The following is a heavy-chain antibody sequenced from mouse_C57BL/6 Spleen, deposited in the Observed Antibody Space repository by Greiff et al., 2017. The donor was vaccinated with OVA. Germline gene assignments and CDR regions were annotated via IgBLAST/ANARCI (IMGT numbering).Heavy chain of an antibody. CDR2: ISYDGSN. CDR3: ARESDYYGSSYGHFDV. CDR1: GYSITSGYY. J-gene: IGHJ1*03. Sequence: ESGPGLVKPSQSLSLTCSVTGYSITSGYYWNWIRQFPGNKLEWIGYISYDGSNNYNPSLKNRISITRDTSKNQFFLKLNSVTTEDTATYYCARESDYYGSSYGHFDVWGTGTTVTVSS. D-gene: IGHD1-1*01. V-gene: IGHV3-6*01.